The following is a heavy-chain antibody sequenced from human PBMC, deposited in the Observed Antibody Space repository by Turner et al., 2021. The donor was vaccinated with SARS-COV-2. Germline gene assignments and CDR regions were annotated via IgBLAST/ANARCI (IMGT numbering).Heavy chain of an antibody. CDR2: ILRDGSDQ. V-gene: IGHV3-30*02. CDR3: AKDLTVPGAPSSYWYFDF. J-gene: IGHJ2*01. CDR1: GFIFTNHD. Sequence: QVQLVESGGGVVQPGGSLGLSCAASGFIFTNHDLHWVRQAPGKGLEWVVAILRDGSDQYYADSVKGRFTISRDTSKKTVILQMNALRAEDTATYFCAKDLTVPGAPSSYWYFDFWGRGALVTVSS. D-gene: IGHD3-9*01.